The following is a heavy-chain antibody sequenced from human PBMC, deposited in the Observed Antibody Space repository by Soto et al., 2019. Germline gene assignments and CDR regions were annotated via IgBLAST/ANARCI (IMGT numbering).Heavy chain of an antibody. CDR1: GFIFSDYY. CDR2: ISGTDPYM. J-gene: IGHJ6*02. CDR3: ARGSSVRGMNV. D-gene: IGHD6-13*01. V-gene: IGHV3-11*06. Sequence: QVQLVEFGGGLVKPGGSLRLSCAASGFIFSDYYMSWVRQAPGKGLEWVSYISGTDPYMKYADAVRGRFTISRDNAKNSLYLQMNSLRDDDTAVYYCARGSSVRGMNVWGQGTTVTVSS.